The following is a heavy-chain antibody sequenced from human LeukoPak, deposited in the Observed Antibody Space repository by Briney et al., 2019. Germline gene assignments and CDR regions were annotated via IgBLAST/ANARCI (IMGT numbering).Heavy chain of an antibody. D-gene: IGHD3-22*01. CDR2: MNPNSGNT. CDR3: ATHTRDYYDSSLGY. Sequence: ASVKVSCKASGYTFTSYDINWVRQATGQGLEWMGWMNPNSGNTGYAQKFQGRATITRNTSISTAYMELSSLRSEDTAAYYCATHTRDYYDSSLGYWGQGTLVTVSS. V-gene: IGHV1-8*03. J-gene: IGHJ4*02. CDR1: GYTFTSYD.